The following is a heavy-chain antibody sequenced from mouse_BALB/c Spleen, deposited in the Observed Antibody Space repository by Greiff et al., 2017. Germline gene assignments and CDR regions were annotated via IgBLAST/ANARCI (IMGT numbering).Heavy chain of an antibody. D-gene: IGHD1-1*01. V-gene: IGHV1-63*02. J-gene: IGHJ1*01. Sequence: QVQLQQSGAELVRPGTSVKISCKASGYTFTNYWLGWVKQRPGHGLEWIGDIYPGGGYTNYNEKFKGKATLTADTSSSTAYMQLSSLTSEDSAVYFCARSGDYGSSYDWYFDVWGAGTTVTVSS. CDR3: ARSGDYGSSYDWYFDV. CDR2: IYPGGGYT. CDR1: GYTFTNYW.